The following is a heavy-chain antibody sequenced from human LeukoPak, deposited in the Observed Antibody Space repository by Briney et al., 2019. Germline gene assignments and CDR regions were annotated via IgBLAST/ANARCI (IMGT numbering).Heavy chain of an antibody. Sequence: SETLSLTCTVSGVSISSYYWSWIRQPPGKGLEWIGYIYYSGSTNYNPSLKSRVTISVDTSKNQFSLKLSSVTAADTAVYYCAALFGRRDGYSLDYWGQGTLVTVSS. V-gene: IGHV4-59*01. D-gene: IGHD5-24*01. CDR1: GVSISSYY. J-gene: IGHJ4*02. CDR3: AALFGRRDGYSLDY. CDR2: IYYSGST.